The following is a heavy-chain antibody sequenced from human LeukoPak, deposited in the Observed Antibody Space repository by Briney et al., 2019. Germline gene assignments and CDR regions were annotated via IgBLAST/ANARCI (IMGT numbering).Heavy chain of an antibody. CDR3: ARGASRFDP. D-gene: IGHD2-2*01. Sequence: SETLSLTCTVSGGSISSYYWSWIRQPPGKGLEWIGYIYYSGSTNYNPSLKSRVTISVDTSKNQFSLKLSSVTAADTAVYYCARGASRFDPWGQGTLVTVSS. V-gene: IGHV4-59*08. CDR1: GGSISSYY. CDR2: IYYSGST. J-gene: IGHJ5*02.